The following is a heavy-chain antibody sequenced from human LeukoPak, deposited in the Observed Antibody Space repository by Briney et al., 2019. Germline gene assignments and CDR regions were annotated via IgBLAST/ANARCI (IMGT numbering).Heavy chain of an antibody. Sequence: GSSVKVSCKASGGPFNSCAINWVRQAPGQGLEWMGRIIVILGKVNYAQKFQGRLAITADKSTRTAYMDLSNLASEDTAIYFCARYIHPQGLIGYAMDVWGQGTTVIVSS. J-gene: IGHJ6*02. D-gene: IGHD2-8*01. CDR2: IIVILGKV. CDR1: GGPFNSCA. V-gene: IGHV1-69*04. CDR3: ARYIHPQGLIGYAMDV.